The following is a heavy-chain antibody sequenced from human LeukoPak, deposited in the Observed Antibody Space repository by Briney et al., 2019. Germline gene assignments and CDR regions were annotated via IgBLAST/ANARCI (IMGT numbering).Heavy chain of an antibody. J-gene: IGHJ4*02. CDR2: IYSGGST. Sequence: GGSLRLSCAASGFTFSSYAMNWVRQAPGKELEWVSFIYSGGSTYYADSVKGRFTISRDNSKNTLYLQIKSLRPEGTAVYYCARALYRGYYFDYWGQGTLVTVSS. D-gene: IGHD3-16*01. CDR1: GFTFSSYA. CDR3: ARALYRGYYFDY. V-gene: IGHV3-53*01.